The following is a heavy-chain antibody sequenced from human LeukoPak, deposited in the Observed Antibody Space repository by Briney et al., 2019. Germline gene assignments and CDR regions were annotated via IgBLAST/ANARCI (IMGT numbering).Heavy chain of an antibody. V-gene: IGHV3-7*01. CDR1: GFTFSSYW. CDR3: ARGPAVAGTEGVYYYYYYMDV. D-gene: IGHD6-19*01. Sequence: GGSLRLSCAASGFTFSSYWMSWVRQAPGKGLEWVANIKQDGSEKYYVDSVKGRFTISRDNAKNSLYLQMNSLRAEDTPVYYCARGPAVAGTEGVYYYYYYMDVWGKGTTVTVSS. CDR2: IKQDGSEK. J-gene: IGHJ6*03.